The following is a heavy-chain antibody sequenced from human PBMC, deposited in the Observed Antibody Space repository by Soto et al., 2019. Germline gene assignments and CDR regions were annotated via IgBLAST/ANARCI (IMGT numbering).Heavy chain of an antibody. CDR2: ISYDGSNK. J-gene: IGHJ6*02. Sequence: GGSLRLSCAASGFTFSNYVMHWVRQAPGKGLEWVAVISYDGSNKYYADSVRGRFTISRDNSKNTLFLQMNSLRPEDTAVYYCAKDHYFALEVWGQGTTVTVSS. CDR3: AKDHYFALEV. V-gene: IGHV3-30*18. CDR1: GFTFSNYV. D-gene: IGHD3-10*01.